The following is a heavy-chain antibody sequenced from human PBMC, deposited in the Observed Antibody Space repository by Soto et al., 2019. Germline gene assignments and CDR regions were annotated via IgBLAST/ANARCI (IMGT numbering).Heavy chain of an antibody. CDR2: ISYDGSNK. Sequence: PGGSLRLSCAASGVRFSSYAMHWVRQAPGKGLEWVAVISYDGSNKYYADSVKGRFTISRDNSKNTLYLQMNSLRAEDTAVYYSLKGFDSGMDVWGQGTTVTVSS. D-gene: IGHD2-15*01. V-gene: IGHV3-30-3*01. CDR3: LKGFDSGMDV. J-gene: IGHJ6*02. CDR1: GVRFSSYA.